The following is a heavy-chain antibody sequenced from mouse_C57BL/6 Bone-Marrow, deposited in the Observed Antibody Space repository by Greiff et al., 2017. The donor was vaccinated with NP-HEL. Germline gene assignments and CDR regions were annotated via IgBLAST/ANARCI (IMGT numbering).Heavy chain of an antibody. CDR3: ARGAQTGYFDY. J-gene: IGHJ2*01. CDR1: GYTFTSHW. Sequence: VQPQQFGPELVRPGASVEIFRKAPGYTFTSHWMQWVRQRPGQGLEWIGEIFPGSGSTYYNEKFKGKATLTVDTSSSTAYMQLSILTSEDSAVYFCARGAQTGYFDYWGQGTTLTVSS. V-gene: IGHV1-56*01. CDR2: IFPGSGST. D-gene: IGHD4-1*01.